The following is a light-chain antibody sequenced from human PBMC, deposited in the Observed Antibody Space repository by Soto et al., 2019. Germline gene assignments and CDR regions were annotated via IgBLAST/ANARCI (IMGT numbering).Light chain of an antibody. Sequence: QSVLAQPPSASGSPVQSVTISCTGTSSDIGGYNFVSWYQHHPGKAPKLMIFEVTKRPSGVPDRFSGSKSGNTASLAVSGLQAEDEADYYCSSYAGGNIWYVFGTGTKVTVL. CDR1: SSDIGGYNF. V-gene: IGLV2-8*01. CDR3: SSYAGGNIWYV. J-gene: IGLJ1*01. CDR2: EVT.